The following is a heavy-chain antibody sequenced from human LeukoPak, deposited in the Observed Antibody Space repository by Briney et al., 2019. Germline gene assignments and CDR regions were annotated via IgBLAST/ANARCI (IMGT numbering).Heavy chain of an antibody. CDR3: ARDSVGIVDY. CDR2: INHSGST. J-gene: IGHJ4*02. D-gene: IGHD1-14*01. V-gene: IGHV4-34*01. CDR1: GGSFSGYY. Sequence: SSETLSLTCAVYGGSFSGYYWSWIRQPPGKGLEWIGEINHSGSTNYNPSLKSRVTISVDTSKNQFSLKLSSVTAADTAVYYCARDSVGIVDYWGQGTLVTVSS.